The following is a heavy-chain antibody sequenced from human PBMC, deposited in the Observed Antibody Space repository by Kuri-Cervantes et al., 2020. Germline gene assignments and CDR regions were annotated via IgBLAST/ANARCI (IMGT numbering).Heavy chain of an antibody. CDR2: IGTDGTSS. D-gene: IGHD3-10*01. CDR3: TRVIASGTYGLMDV. CDR1: GFTFSSYS. J-gene: IGHJ6*02. Sequence: GGSLRLSCAASGFTFSSYSMNWVRQAPGKGLVWVSRIGTDGTSSSYADSVKGRFTISRDNAKNTLYLQMNSLRVEDTAVYYCTRVIASGTYGLMDVWGQGTTVTVSS. V-gene: IGHV3-74*01.